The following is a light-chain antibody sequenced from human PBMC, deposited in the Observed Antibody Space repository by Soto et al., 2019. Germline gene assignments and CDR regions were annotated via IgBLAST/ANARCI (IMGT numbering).Light chain of an antibody. CDR3: HQSYGTPLT. CDR2: AAS. Sequence: DMEMTQSPSSLSASVGDRVTITCRASQSISNYLNWYQHKPGKVPKLLIYAASSLQSGVPTRFSGSGDGTDVTLTINSLQPEDFATYFCHQSYGTPLTFGGGTKIEIK. V-gene: IGKV1-39*01. J-gene: IGKJ4*01. CDR1: QSISNY.